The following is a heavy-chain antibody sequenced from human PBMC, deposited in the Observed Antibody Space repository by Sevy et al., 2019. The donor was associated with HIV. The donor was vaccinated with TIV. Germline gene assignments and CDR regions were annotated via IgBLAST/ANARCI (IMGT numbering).Heavy chain of an antibody. J-gene: IGHJ6*02. V-gene: IGHV3-21*01. D-gene: IGHD3-10*01. CDR2: ISSSSSYI. Sequence: GGSLRLSCAASGFTFSSYSMNWVRQAPGKGLEWVSSISSSSSYIYYADSGKGRFTISRDNAKNSLYLQMNSLGAEDTAVYYCARDGNYGSGSYIRYYYGMDVWGQGTTVTVSS. CDR1: GFTFSSYS. CDR3: ARDGNYGSGSYIRYYYGMDV.